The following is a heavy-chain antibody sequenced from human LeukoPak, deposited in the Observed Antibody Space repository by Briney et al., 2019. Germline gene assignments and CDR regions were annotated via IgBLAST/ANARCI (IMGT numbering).Heavy chain of an antibody. D-gene: IGHD3-10*01. CDR2: IISIFGTA. CDR3: AREIMVRGVGYYGMDV. Sequence: SVTVSCKASGGTFSSYAISWVRQAPGQGLEWMGGIISIFGTANYAQKFQGRVTITADKSTSTAYMELSSLRSEDTAVYYCAREIMVRGVGYYGMDVWGKGTTVTVSS. V-gene: IGHV1-69*06. CDR1: GGTFSSYA. J-gene: IGHJ6*04.